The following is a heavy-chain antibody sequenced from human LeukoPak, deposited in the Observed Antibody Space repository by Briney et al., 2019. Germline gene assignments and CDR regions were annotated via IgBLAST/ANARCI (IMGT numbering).Heavy chain of an antibody. V-gene: IGHV3-74*01. CDR3: ARALYCSGGSCYYNFDY. CDR2: INSDGSST. CDR1: GFTFSSYW. Sequence: GGSLRLSCAASGFTFSSYWMPWVRQASGKGLVWVSRINSDGSSTSYADSVKGRFTISRDNAKNTLYLQMNSLRAEDTAVYYCARALYCSGGSCYYNFDYWGQGTLVTVSS. D-gene: IGHD2-15*01. J-gene: IGHJ4*02.